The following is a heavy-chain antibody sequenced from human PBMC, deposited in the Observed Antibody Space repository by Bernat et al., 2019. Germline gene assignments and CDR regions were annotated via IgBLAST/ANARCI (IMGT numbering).Heavy chain of an antibody. D-gene: IGHD3-16*01. V-gene: IGHV3-53*01. CDR2: IYSGGST. CDR3: ARDSHRGLGAFDI. CDR1: GFTVSSNY. Sequence: EVQLVESGGGLIQPGGSLRLSCAASGFTVSSNYMSWVRQAPGKGLEWVSVIYSGGSTYDADSVKGRFTISRDNSKNTLYLQMNSLRAEDTAVYYCARDSHRGLGAFDIWGQGTMVTVSS. J-gene: IGHJ3*02.